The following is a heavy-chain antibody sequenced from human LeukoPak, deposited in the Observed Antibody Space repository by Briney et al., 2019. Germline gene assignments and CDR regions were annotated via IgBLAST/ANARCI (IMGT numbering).Heavy chain of an antibody. D-gene: IGHD3-22*01. V-gene: IGHV4-4*09. CDR2: IYTSGST. J-gene: IGHJ3*02. CDR1: GGSLSSYY. Sequence: SETLSLTCTVSGGSLSSYYWSWIRQPPGKGLEWIGYIYTSGSTNYNPSLKSRVTISVDTSKNQFPLKLSSVTAAGTAVYYCARHNTYYYDSSGYYYLGAFDIWGQGTMVTVSS. CDR3: ARHNTYYYDSSGYYYLGAFDI.